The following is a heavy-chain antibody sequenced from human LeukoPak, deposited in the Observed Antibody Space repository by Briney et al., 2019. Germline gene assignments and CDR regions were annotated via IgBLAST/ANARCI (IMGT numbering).Heavy chain of an antibody. V-gene: IGHV1-24*01. Sequence: ASVTVSFKVSGYSLIEVAMHGVRQAPGKGRERVGSFDPEDGEDGETHYAQKFQGRVTMTEDASTDTAYMELTSLSSEDTALYYCAMTDRYAGRPFDYWGQGTLVTVSS. CDR3: AMTDRYAGRPFDY. J-gene: IGHJ4*02. CDR2: FDPEDGEDGET. D-gene: IGHD3-9*01. CDR1: GYSLIEVA.